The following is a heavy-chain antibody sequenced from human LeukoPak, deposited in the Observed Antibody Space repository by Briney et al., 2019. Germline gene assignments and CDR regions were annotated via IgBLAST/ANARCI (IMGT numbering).Heavy chain of an antibody. D-gene: IGHD6-19*01. J-gene: IGHJ4*02. CDR1: GGTFSSYA. CDR2: IIPILGIA. V-gene: IGHV1-69*04. CDR3: ARDPIAVAGNDY. Sequence: ASAKVSCKASGGTFSSYAISWVRQAPGQGLEWMGRIIPILGIANYAQKFQGRVTITADKSTSTAYMELSSLRSEDTAVYYCARDPIAVAGNDYWGQGTLVTVSS.